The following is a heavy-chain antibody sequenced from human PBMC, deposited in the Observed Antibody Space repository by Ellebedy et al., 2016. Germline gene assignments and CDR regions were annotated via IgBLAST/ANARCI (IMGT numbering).Heavy chain of an antibody. J-gene: IGHJ4*02. CDR1: GFTFSSYS. D-gene: IGHD6-19*01. V-gene: IGHV3-21*01. Sequence: GGSLRLXCAASGFTFSSYSMNWVRQAPGKGLEWVSSISSSSSYIYYADSVKGRFTISRDNAKNSLYLQMNSLRAEDTAVYYCARDISIAVAGSWGQGTLVTVSS. CDR3: ARDISIAVAGS. CDR2: ISSSSSYI.